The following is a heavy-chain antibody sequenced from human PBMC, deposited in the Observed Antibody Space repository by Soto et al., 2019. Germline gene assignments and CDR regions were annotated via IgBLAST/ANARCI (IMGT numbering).Heavy chain of an antibody. Sequence: SETLSLTCTVSGGSMSPYFWSWIRQSPGKGLEWIGYIYYSGTTNYNPSFKSRVTTLLDTSKNQFSLKLVSLTAADTAFYYCARGRGGTYDAFDIWDPGALVTVSS. D-gene: IGHD1-26*01. J-gene: IGHJ3*02. CDR3: ARGRGGTYDAFDI. V-gene: IGHV4-59*01. CDR2: IYYSGTT. CDR1: GGSMSPYF.